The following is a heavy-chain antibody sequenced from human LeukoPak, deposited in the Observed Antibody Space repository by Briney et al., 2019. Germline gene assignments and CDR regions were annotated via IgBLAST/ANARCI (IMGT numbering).Heavy chain of an antibody. D-gene: IGHD1-26*01. Sequence: SQTLSLTYAISGDSVSINSAAWNWIRQSPSRGLEWLGRTYYKSKWYNDYAVSVKSRITINPDTSKNQFYLQLNSVTPDDTAGYYCARDRGPIVGATELDYWGQGTLVTVSS. CDR1: GDSVSINSAA. CDR3: ARDRGPIVGATELDY. CDR2: TYYKSKWYN. V-gene: IGHV6-1*01. J-gene: IGHJ4*02.